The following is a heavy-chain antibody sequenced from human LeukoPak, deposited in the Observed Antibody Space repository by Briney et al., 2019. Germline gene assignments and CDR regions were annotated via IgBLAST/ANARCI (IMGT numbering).Heavy chain of an antibody. CDR2: ISAYNGNT. D-gene: IGHD3-22*01. V-gene: IGHV1-18*01. J-gene: IGHJ6*03. CDR3: ARAEHYYDSYYYYYMHV. Sequence: ASVKVSCKASGYTFTSYGISWVRQAPGQGLEWMGWISAYNGNTNYAQKLQGRVTMTTDTSTSTAYMELRSLRSDDTAVYYCARAEHYYDSYYYYYMHVWGKGTTVTISS. CDR1: GYTFTSYG.